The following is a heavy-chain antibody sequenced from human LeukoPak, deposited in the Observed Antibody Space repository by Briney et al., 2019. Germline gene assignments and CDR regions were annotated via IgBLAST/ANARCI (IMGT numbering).Heavy chain of an antibody. CDR2: INHSGRT. D-gene: IGHD3-3*01. CDR1: GGSFSGYY. Sequence: SETLSLTCGVYGGSFSGYYWSWVRQPPEKGLEWIGEINHSGRTNYNPSLTSRITISVDTSKNQFSLRLSSVTAADTAVYYCARRYDFWSGYPPPLDYWGQGTLVTVSS. CDR3: ARRYDFWSGYPPPLDY. V-gene: IGHV4-34*01. J-gene: IGHJ4*02.